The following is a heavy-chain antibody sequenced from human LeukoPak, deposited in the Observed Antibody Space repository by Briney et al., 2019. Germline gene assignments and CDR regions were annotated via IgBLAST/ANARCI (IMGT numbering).Heavy chain of an antibody. D-gene: IGHD3-22*01. Sequence: RVSGPTLVNPTQTLTLTCTFSGFSLSTSGMRVSWIRQPPGKALEWLARIDWDDDKFYSTSLKTRLTISKDTSKYQVVLTMTNMDPVDTATYYCARAYYYDSSGALDYWGQGTLVTVSS. J-gene: IGHJ4*02. CDR3: ARAYYYDSSGALDY. CDR2: IDWDDDK. CDR1: GFSLSTSGMR. V-gene: IGHV2-70*17.